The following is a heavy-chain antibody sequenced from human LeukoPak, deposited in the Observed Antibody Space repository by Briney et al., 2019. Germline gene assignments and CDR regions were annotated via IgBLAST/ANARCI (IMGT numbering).Heavy chain of an antibody. D-gene: IGHD3-22*01. CDR3: VKGSSYYYDSGGYYVDY. Sequence: GGSLRLSCSASGFSFKSFAMHWVRQAPGKGLEYFSAISSNGGSTYYADSVKGRITISRDNPKNTLYLQMSSLRADDTAVYYCVKGSSYYYDSGGYYVDYWGQGTLVTVSS. CDR2: ISSNGGST. V-gene: IGHV3-64D*06. J-gene: IGHJ4*02. CDR1: GFSFKSFA.